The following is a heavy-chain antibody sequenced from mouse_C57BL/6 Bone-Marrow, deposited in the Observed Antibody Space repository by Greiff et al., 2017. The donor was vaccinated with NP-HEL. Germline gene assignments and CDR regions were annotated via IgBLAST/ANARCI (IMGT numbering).Heavy chain of an antibody. J-gene: IGHJ4*01. Sequence: EVKLVESGGGLVQPGGSLSLSCAASGFTFTDYYMSWVRQPPGKALEWLGFIRNKANGYTTEYSASVKGRFTISRDNSQSILYLQMNALRAEDSATYYCARYGDNYPYYYAMDYWGQVTSVTVSS. CDR1: GFTFTDYY. CDR3: ARYGDNYPYYYAMDY. V-gene: IGHV7-3*01. CDR2: IRNKANGYTT. D-gene: IGHD1-3*01.